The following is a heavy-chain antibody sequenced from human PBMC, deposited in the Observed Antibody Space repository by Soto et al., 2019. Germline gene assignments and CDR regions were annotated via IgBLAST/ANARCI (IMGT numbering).Heavy chain of an antibody. CDR2: IDPSDSYT. CDR1: GYSFTSYW. V-gene: IGHV5-10-1*01. Sequence: GESLKISCKGSGYSFTSYWISWVRQMPGKGLEWMGRIDPSDSYTNYSPSFQGHVTISADKSISTAYLQWSSLKASDTAMYYCARQPKRLRLGALSLFSLDYWGQGTLVTVST. D-gene: IGHD3-16*02. J-gene: IGHJ4*02. CDR3: ARQPKRLRLGALSLFSLDY.